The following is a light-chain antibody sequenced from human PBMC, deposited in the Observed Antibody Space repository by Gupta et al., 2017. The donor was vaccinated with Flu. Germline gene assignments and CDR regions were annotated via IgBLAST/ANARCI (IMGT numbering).Light chain of an antibody. CDR3: QQYNSYPLT. CDR1: QSNSSW. J-gene: IGKJ4*01. Sequence: DIQMTQSPSTLSASVGDRVTITCRASQSNSSWLAWYQQKPGKAPKLLIYKASSLESGVPSRFSGSGSGTEYTLTINSLQPDDFATYYCQQYNSYPLTFGGGTKVEIE. CDR2: KAS. V-gene: IGKV1-5*03.